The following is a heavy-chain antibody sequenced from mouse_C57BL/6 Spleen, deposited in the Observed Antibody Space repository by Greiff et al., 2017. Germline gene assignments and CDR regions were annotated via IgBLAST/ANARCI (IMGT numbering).Heavy chain of an antibody. CDR2: ISWDDAN. CDR3: ARRASYYGIYYAMDY. CDR1: GFSLSTSGMG. J-gene: IGHJ4*01. D-gene: IGHD1-1*01. V-gene: IGHV8-12*01. Sequence: VTLKESSPGILQSSPTLSLTCSFSGFSLSTSGMGVSWIRQPSGKGLDWLAHISWDDANRDNPSLKSRLPISKDTSRNPVFLKSTSVDTADTATYYCARRASYYGIYYAMDYWGQGTSVTVSS.